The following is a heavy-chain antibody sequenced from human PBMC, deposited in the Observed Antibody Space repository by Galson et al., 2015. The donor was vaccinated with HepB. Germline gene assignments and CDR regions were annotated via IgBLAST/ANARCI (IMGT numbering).Heavy chain of an antibody. CDR1: GFTFSSYA. V-gene: IGHV3-23*01. J-gene: IGHJ4*02. CDR3: AKVVVGATVYYFDY. CDR2: ISGSGGST. Sequence: SLRLSCAASGFTFSSYAMSWVRQAPGKGLEWVSAISGSGGSTYYADSVRGRFTISRDNSKNTLYLQMNSLRAEDTAVYYCAKVVVGATVYYFDYWGQGTLVTVSS. D-gene: IGHD1-26*01.